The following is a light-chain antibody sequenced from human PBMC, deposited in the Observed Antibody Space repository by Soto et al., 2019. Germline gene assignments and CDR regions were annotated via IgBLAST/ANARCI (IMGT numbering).Light chain of an antibody. CDR2: EVS. CDR3: SSYTSSSTLV. J-gene: IGLJ3*02. Sequence: QSALTQPASVSGSPGQSITISCTGTSSDVGDYNYVSWYQQHPGKAPKLMIYEVSNRPSGVSYRVSGSKSGNTASLTISGLQAEDEADYSCSSYTSSSTLVFGGGTKLTVL. V-gene: IGLV2-14*01. CDR1: SSDVGDYNY.